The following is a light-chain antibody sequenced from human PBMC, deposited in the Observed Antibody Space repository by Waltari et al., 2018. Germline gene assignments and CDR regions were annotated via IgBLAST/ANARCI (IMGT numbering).Light chain of an antibody. Sequence: QLVLTQSPSASASLGASVKLTCTLSSGHSSNIIAWHQQQPEKGPRYLMTVNSDGSPSKGDELPDRFSGSSSGAERYLTISSRQSVDEADYFCQTGGHGTWVFGGGTMLTVL. CDR3: QTGGHGTWV. J-gene: IGLJ3*02. CDR1: SGHSSNI. CDR2: VNSDGSP. V-gene: IGLV4-69*01.